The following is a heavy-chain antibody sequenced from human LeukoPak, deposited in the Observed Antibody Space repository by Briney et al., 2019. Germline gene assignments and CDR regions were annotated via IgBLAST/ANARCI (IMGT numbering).Heavy chain of an antibody. CDR1: GFTFDSYS. CDR2: ISDGSRYI. D-gene: IGHD2/OR15-2a*01. CDR3: ARDSRHHRFLYWDWFDP. J-gene: IGHJ5*02. V-gene: IGHV3-21*06. Sequence: PGGSLRLSCAASGFTFDSYSMNWVRQAPGKGLEWVSSISDGSRYIFYADSVKGRFTISRDNAKNSLYLHMNSLRAEDTAVYYCARDSRHHRFLYWDWFDPWGQGTLVTVSS.